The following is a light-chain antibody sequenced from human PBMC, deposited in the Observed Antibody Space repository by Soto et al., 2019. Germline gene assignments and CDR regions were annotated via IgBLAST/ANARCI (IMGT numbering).Light chain of an antibody. Sequence: DIVMTQSPSTLSVSLGGRATLSCRASQSISDSLAWYQQKPGQAPRLLIYSASRRATGFPARFSGSGSGTDFTLTISSLQSEDFAVYYCQQRSNWPLTFGQGTRLEIK. J-gene: IGKJ5*01. CDR2: SAS. V-gene: IGKV3-15*01. CDR1: QSISDS. CDR3: QQRSNWPLT.